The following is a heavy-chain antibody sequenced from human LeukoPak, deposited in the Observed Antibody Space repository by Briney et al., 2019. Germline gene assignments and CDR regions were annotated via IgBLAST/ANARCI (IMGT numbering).Heavy chain of an antibody. CDR1: GGSFSGYY. CDR3: ARGELIRVATISNRFDP. J-gene: IGHJ5*02. D-gene: IGHD5-12*01. Sequence: SETLSLTCAVYGGSFSGYYWSWIRQPPGKGLEWIGEINHRGSTNYNPSLKSRVTISVDTSKNQFSLKLSSVTAADTAVYYCARGELIRVATISNRFDPWGQGILVTVSS. V-gene: IGHV4-34*01. CDR2: INHRGST.